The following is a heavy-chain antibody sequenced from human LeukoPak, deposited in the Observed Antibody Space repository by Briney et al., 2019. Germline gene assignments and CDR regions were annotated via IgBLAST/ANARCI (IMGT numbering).Heavy chain of an antibody. Sequence: PSETLSLTCAVYGGSFSGYYWSWIRQPPGKGLEWIGEINHSGSTNYNPSLKSRVTISVDTSKNQFSLKLNSVTAADTAVYYCATFLTTVTTSFEYWGQGTLVTVSS. CDR1: GGSFSGYY. D-gene: IGHD4-17*01. J-gene: IGHJ4*02. CDR2: INHSGST. CDR3: ATFLTTVTTSFEY. V-gene: IGHV4-34*01.